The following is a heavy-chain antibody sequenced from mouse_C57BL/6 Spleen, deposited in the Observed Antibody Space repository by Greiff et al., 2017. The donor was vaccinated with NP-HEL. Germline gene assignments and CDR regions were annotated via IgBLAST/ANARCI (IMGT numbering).Heavy chain of an antibody. CDR2: INPGSGGT. CDR1: GYAFTNYL. V-gene: IGHV1-54*01. J-gene: IGHJ2*01. D-gene: IGHD2-1*01. CDR3: ARLYGNEYYFDY. Sequence: VQLQQSGAELVRPGTSVKVSCKASGYAFTNYLIEWVKQRPGQGLEWIGVINPGSGGTNYNEKFKGKATLTADKSSSTAYMQLSRLTSEDSAVYFCARLYGNEYYFDYWGQGTTLTVSS.